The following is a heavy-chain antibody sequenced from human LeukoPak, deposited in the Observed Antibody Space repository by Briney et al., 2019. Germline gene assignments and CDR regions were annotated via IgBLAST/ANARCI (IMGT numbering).Heavy chain of an antibody. CDR2: IGSDNKP. J-gene: IGHJ4*02. V-gene: IGHV3-23*01. Sequence: GGSLRLSCEASGFTFSAYAMTWVRQAPGQGLEWVSSIGSDNKPHYSESVKGRFAISRDNSKSMLYLQMNSLRAEDTAVYYCAKDRNDFGDYRIFDYWGQGTLVTVSS. D-gene: IGHD4-17*01. CDR3: AKDRNDFGDYRIFDY. CDR1: GFTFSAYA.